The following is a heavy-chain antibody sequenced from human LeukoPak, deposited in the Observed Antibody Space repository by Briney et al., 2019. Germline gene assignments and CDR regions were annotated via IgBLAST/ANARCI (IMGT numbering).Heavy chain of an antibody. CDR1: GFTFSSYW. J-gene: IGHJ6*02. CDR2: INRDGSER. CDR3: ARRNAMDV. V-gene: IGHV3-7*03. Sequence: GGSLRLSCAASGFTFSSYWMTWVRQAPGKGLEWVANINRDGSERYYVDSVKGRFTISRDDAKSSLYLQMNSLRAEDTAVYYCARRNAMDVWGQGTTVIV.